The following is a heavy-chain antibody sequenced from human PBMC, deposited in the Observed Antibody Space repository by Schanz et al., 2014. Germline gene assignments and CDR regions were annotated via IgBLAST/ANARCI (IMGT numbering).Heavy chain of an antibody. CDR1: GFIFNDYY. D-gene: IGHD7-27*01. J-gene: IGHJ3*02. CDR2: ISRDGTTS. V-gene: IGHV3-11*01. Sequence: QVQLVESGGGLVKPVGSLRLSCAASGFIFNDYYMNWIRQAPGKGLEWLSYISRDGTTSYYADSVKGRFTISRDNAKNSLYLEMTSLRGEDTAVYYCARENLNWEAFDIWGQGTVVTVSS. CDR3: ARENLNWEAFDI.